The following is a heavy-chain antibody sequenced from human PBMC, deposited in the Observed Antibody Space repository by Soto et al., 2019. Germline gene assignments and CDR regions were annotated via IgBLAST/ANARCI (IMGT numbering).Heavy chain of an antibody. Sequence: ASVKVSCKASGYTFTGYGISWVRQAPGQGLEWMGWISAYNGNTNYAQKLQGRVTMTTDTSTSTAYMELRSLRSDDTAVYYCARAALLDIVVVPAAIYAFDIWGQGTMVTVSS. D-gene: IGHD2-2*03. CDR2: ISAYNGNT. J-gene: IGHJ3*02. V-gene: IGHV1-18*01. CDR3: ARAALLDIVVVPAAIYAFDI. CDR1: GYTFTGYG.